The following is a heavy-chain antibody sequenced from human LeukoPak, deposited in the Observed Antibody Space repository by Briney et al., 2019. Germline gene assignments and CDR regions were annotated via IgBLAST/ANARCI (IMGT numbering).Heavy chain of an antibody. D-gene: IGHD3-22*01. CDR3: AKDDGEGIDYYDSSGPPPWY. Sequence: GGSLRLSCAASGFTFSSYAMSWVRQAPGKGLEWVSAMSGSGGSTYYADSVKGRFTISRDNSKNTLYLQMNSLRAEDTAVYYCAKDDGEGIDYYDSSGPPPWYWGQGTLVTVSS. CDR2: MSGSGGST. V-gene: IGHV3-23*01. CDR1: GFTFSSYA. J-gene: IGHJ4*02.